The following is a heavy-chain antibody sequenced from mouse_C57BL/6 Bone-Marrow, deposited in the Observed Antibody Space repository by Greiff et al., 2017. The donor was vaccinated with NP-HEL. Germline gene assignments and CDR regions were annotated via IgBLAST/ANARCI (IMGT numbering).Heavy chain of an antibody. J-gene: IGHJ4*01. CDR1: GYAFSSSW. Sequence: VQLQQSGPELVKPGASVKISCKASGYAFSSSWMNWVKQRPGKGLEWIGRIYPGDGDTNYNGKFKGKATLTADKSSSTAYMQLSSLTSEDSAVYLCANGYYYGSYAMDYWGQGTSVTVSS. D-gene: IGHD1-1*01. CDR3: ANGYYYGSYAMDY. CDR2: IYPGDGDT. V-gene: IGHV1-82*01.